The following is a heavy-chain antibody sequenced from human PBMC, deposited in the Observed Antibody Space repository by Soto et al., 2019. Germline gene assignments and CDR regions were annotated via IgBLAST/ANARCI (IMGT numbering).Heavy chain of an antibody. CDR2: ISGSGGST. Sequence: PGGSLRLSCADSGFTLSSYAMSWVRQAPGKGLEWVSAISGSGGSTYYADSVKGRFTISRDNSKNTLYLQMNSLRAEDTAVYYCAKCLGAPGYYYYGMDVWGQGTTVTVSS. CDR1: GFTLSSYA. J-gene: IGHJ6*02. CDR3: AKCLGAPGYYYYGMDV. D-gene: IGHD3-3*01. V-gene: IGHV3-23*01.